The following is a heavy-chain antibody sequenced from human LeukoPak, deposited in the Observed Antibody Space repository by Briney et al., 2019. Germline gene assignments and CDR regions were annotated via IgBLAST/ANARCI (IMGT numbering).Heavy chain of an antibody. CDR2: SYYSGST. V-gene: IGHV4-59*08. CDR3: ARIYYYDSSGPFDY. Sequence: SETLSLTCTVSGGSMSNYYWTWIRQPPGKGLEWIGYSYYSGSTNYNPSLKSRVTISVDTSKNHFSLKLSSVTAADTAVYSCARIYYYDSSGPFDYWGQGTLVTVSS. D-gene: IGHD3-22*01. CDR1: GGSMSNYY. J-gene: IGHJ4*02.